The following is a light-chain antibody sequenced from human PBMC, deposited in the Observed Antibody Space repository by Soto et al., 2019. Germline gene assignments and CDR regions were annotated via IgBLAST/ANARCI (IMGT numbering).Light chain of an antibody. CDR1: HNIRNN. CDR2: YAS. Sequence: VVLTQSPATLSVSPGETVTLSCRASHNIRNNLAWYQHKPGQAPRLLISYASSGATGVPGRFSCSGSGTEFVLTISSLQSEESAVYYCQHFYNGPVTFGGGTKV. J-gene: IGKJ4*01. CDR3: QHFYNGPVT. V-gene: IGKV3-15*01.